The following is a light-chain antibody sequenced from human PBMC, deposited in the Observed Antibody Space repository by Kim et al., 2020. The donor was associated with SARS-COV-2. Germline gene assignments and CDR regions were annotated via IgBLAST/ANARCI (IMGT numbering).Light chain of an antibody. CDR2: STD. V-gene: IGLV7-43*01. CDR3: LLHYDAVQL. Sequence: GRLVSPTLASSTEEVSNNHYRNWFQQQHGPTPRPLLYSTDKKRAWTPARFSASVLGGRAVLTLSAVQADDEAVYYCLLHYDAVQLFGAGTSLIVL. CDR1: TEEVSNNHY. J-gene: IGLJ3*02.